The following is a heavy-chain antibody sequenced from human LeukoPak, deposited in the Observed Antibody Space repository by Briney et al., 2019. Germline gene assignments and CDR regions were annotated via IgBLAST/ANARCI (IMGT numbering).Heavy chain of an antibody. V-gene: IGHV1-18*01. D-gene: IGHD3-10*02. Sequence: ASVKVSCKASGYTFTSYGISWVRQAPGQGLEWMGWISAYNGNTNYAQKLQGRVTMTTDTSTSTAYMELRSLRSDDTAVYYCARVFGPRLYYYYYGTDVWGQGTTVTVSS. CDR2: ISAYNGNT. CDR3: ARVFGPRLYYYYYGTDV. J-gene: IGHJ6*02. CDR1: GYTFTSYG.